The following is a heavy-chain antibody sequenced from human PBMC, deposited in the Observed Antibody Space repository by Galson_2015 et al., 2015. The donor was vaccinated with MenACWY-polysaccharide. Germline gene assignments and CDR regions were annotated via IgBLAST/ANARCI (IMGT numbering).Heavy chain of an antibody. V-gene: IGHV1-8*01. CDR2: MNPNSGNT. CDR3: ARVCGIAARWRSPASRAFDY. D-gene: IGHD6-6*01. CDR1: GYTFTSYD. J-gene: IGHJ4*02. Sequence: SVKVSCKASGYTFTSYDINWVRQATGQGLEWMGWMNPNSGNTGYAQKFQGRVTMTRNTSISTAYMELSSLRSEDTAVYYCARVCGIAARWRSPASRAFDYWGQGTLVTVSS.